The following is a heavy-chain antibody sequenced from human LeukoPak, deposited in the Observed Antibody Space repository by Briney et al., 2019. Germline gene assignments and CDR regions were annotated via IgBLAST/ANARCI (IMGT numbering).Heavy chain of an antibody. Sequence: PGGSLRLSCAASGFTFSSYAMHWVRQAPGKGLEWVAVISYDGSNKYYADSVKGRFTISRDNSKNTLYLQMNSLRAEDTAVYYCARDHYGYNSVDYWGQGTLVTVSS. CDR2: ISYDGSNK. J-gene: IGHJ4*02. V-gene: IGHV3-30-3*01. CDR1: GFTFSSYA. CDR3: ARDHYGYNSVDY. D-gene: IGHD4-17*01.